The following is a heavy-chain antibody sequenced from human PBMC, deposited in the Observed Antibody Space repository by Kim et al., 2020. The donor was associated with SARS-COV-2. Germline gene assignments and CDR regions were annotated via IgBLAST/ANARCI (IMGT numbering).Heavy chain of an antibody. CDR1: GFTFSSYG. V-gene: IGHV3-30*18. CDR3: ANLPSYDFDY. D-gene: IGHD3-3*01. CDR2: ISYDGSNK. Sequence: GGSLRLSCAASGFTFSSYGMHWVRQAPGKGLEWVAVISYDGSNKYYADSVKGRFTISRDNSKNTLYLQMNSLRAEDTAVYYCANLPSYDFDYWGQGTLVTVSS. J-gene: IGHJ4*02.